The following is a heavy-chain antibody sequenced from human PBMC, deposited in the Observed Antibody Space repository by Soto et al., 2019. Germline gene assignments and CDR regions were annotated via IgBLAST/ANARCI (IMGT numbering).Heavy chain of an antibody. V-gene: IGHV3-23*01. Sequence: PGGSLRLSCAASGFTFSNYAMSWVRQAPGKGLEWVSTISGSGGSTYYADSVKGRFTISRDNSKNTLYPQMNSLRAEDTAVYYCAKDLWQSFDYWGQGTLVTVSS. CDR1: GFTFSNYA. CDR2: ISGSGGST. J-gene: IGHJ4*02. D-gene: IGHD6-19*01. CDR3: AKDLWQSFDY.